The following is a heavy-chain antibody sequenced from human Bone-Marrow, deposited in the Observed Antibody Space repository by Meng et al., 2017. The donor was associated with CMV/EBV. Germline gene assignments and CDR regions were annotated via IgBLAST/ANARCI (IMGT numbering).Heavy chain of an antibody. CDR1: GFTFSSYW. CDR2: IKQDGSEK. D-gene: IGHD5-12*01. Sequence: GESLKISCVASGFTFSSYWMSWVRQAPGKGLEWVANIKQDGSEKNYVDSVKGRFTISRDNAKNSLYLQMNSLRAEDTAVYYCARDDVWLWGQGTLVTVSS. CDR3: ARDDVWL. V-gene: IGHV3-7*01. J-gene: IGHJ4*02.